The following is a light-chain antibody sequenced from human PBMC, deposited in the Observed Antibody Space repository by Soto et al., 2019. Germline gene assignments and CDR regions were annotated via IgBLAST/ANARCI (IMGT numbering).Light chain of an antibody. CDR1: SSDVGGYNY. J-gene: IGLJ3*02. Sequence: QSVLTQPASVSGSPGQSITISCTGTSSDVGGYNYVSWYQQHPGKAPKLVIYEVINRPSGVSNRFSGSKSGNTASLSISGLQADDEADYYCSSYTSSSTWVFGGGTQLTVL. V-gene: IGLV2-14*01. CDR3: SSYTSSSTWV. CDR2: EVI.